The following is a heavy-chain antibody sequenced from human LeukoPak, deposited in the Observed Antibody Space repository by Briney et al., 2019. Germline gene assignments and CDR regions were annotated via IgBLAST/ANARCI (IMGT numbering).Heavy chain of an antibody. CDR2: INPNSGGT. D-gene: IGHD6-13*01. CDR3: ARGGAAAGSAKPPSYYYYGMDV. V-gene: IGHV1-2*02. CDR1: GYTFTGYY. J-gene: IGHJ6*02. Sequence: ASVKVSCKASGYTFTGYYMHWVRQAPGQGLGWMGWINPNSGGTNYAQKFQGRVTMTRDTSISTAYMELSRLRSDDTAVYYCARGGAAAGSAKPPSYYYYGMDVWGQGTTVIVSS.